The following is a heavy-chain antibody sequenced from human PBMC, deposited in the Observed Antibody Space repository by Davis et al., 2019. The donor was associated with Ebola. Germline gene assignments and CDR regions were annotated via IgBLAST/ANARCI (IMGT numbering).Heavy chain of an antibody. CDR3: ARDTEMATIGVGWFDP. D-gene: IGHD5-24*01. J-gene: IGHJ5*02. CDR1: GYAFTSYD. CDR2: INAGNGNT. Sequence: AASVKVSCKASGYAFTSYDINWVRQATGQGLEWMGWINAGNGNTKYSQKFQGRVTITRDTSASTAYMELSSLRSEDTAVYYCARDTEMATIGVGWFDPWGQGTLVTVSS. V-gene: IGHV1-3*01.